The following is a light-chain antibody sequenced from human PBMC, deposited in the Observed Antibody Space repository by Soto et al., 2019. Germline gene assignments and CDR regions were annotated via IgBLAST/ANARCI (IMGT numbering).Light chain of an antibody. V-gene: IGKV2-30*02. CDR1: QSLVHSDGNTY. CDR3: MQGTHWPRT. J-gene: IGKJ1*01. CDR2: RVS. Sequence: ALLIQSPVSLPVTPGQPASISCRSSQSLVHSDGNTYLNWFQQRPGQSPRRLLYRVSNRDSGVADKFSGSASGTNFTLKISWVEAEDVGVYYCMQGTHWPRTFGQGTKVDIK.